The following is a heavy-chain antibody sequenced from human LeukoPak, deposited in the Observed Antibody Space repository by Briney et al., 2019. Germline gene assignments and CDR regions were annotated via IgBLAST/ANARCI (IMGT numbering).Heavy chain of an antibody. CDR2: IYYSGGT. CDR3: ARGGYYDGSGYFDYKYDY. CDR1: GGSINGYY. Sequence: PSETLSLTCTVSGGSINGYYWSWIRQPPGKGLEWIGYIYYSGGTNYSPPLKSRLTISLDTSKNQFSLKLSSVTAADTAVYYCARGGYYDGSGYFDYKYDYWGQGTLVTVSS. V-gene: IGHV4-59*01. J-gene: IGHJ4*02. D-gene: IGHD3-22*01.